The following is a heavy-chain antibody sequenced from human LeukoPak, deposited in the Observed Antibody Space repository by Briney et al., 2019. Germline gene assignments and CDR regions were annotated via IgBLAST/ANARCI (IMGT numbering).Heavy chain of an antibody. D-gene: IGHD6-13*01. J-gene: IGHJ4*02. CDR2: ISGSGGST. V-gene: IGHV3-23*01. Sequence: SGGSLRLSCAASGFTFSSYAMSWVRQAPGKGLKWVSAISGSGGSTYYADSVKGRFTISRDNSKNTLYLQMNSLRAEDTAVNYRAKKAAFGYSSSWYYFDYWGQGTLVTVSS. CDR1: GFTFSSYA. CDR3: AKKAAFGYSSSWYYFDY.